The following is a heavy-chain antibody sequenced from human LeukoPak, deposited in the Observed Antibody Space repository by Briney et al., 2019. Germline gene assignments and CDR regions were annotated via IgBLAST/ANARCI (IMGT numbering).Heavy chain of an antibody. CDR2: INNVGSTT. J-gene: IGHJ6*02. D-gene: IGHD3-10*01. V-gene: IGHV3-74*01. CDR1: GFTFRGYW. CDR3: ARGGYGAGSTYYYGMDV. Sequence: PGGSLRLSCAATGFTFRGYWFHWIRHAPGKGLVWVSRINNVGSTTIYADSVKGRFTISRDNAKNSLYLQMNSLRVEDTAVYYCARGGYGAGSTYYYGMDVWGQGTTVTVSS.